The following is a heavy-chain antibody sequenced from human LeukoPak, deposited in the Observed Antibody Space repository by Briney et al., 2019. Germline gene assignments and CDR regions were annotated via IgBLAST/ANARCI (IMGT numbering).Heavy chain of an antibody. CDR3: AKAGGYSYGNYYYYYMDV. J-gene: IGHJ6*03. CDR1: GFTFSSYA. D-gene: IGHD5-18*01. Sequence: GGSLRLSCAASGFTFSSYAMSWVRQAPGKGLEWVSAISGSGGSTYYADSVKGRFTISRDNSKNTLYLQMNSLRAEDTAVYYCAKAGGYSYGNYYYYYMDVWGKGTTVTVSS. CDR2: ISGSGGST. V-gene: IGHV3-23*01.